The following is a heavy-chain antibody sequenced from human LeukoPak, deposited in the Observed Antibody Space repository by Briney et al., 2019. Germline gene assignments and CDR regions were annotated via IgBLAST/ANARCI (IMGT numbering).Heavy chain of an antibody. V-gene: IGHV3-23*01. Sequence: SGGSLRLSCAASGFTFSTYAMTWVRQAPGKGLEWVSGISTSSDRTYYADSVKGRFTISRDNSKNTLYLQMKSLRAEDTAEYYCARSAVGTSCCTAVDYWGQGTLVTVSS. CDR3: ARSAVGTSCCTAVDY. CDR1: GFTFSTYA. D-gene: IGHD1-26*01. CDR2: ISTSSDRT. J-gene: IGHJ4*02.